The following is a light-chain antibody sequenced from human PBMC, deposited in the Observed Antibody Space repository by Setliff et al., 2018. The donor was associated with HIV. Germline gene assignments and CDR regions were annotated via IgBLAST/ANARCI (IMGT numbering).Light chain of an antibody. CDR1: SSDIGDTYS. CDR2: DAT. Sequence: QSALTQPASVSGSPGQSITISCTGTSSDIGDTYSVSWYQQHPGKVPKLLIYDATHRPSGVSSRFSASKSGNTASLTISGLQAEDEAGYYCRSYTNSRTLVFGTGTKVTVL. J-gene: IGLJ1*01. CDR3: RSYTNSRTLV. V-gene: IGLV2-14*03.